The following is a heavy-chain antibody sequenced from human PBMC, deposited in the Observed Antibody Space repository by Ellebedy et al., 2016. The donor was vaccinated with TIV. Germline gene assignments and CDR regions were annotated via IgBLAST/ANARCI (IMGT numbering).Heavy chain of an antibody. Sequence: SETLSLTXTVSGGSISSSSYYWGWIRQPPGKGLVWIGSTYYSGSTYYNPSLKSRVTISVDTSKNQFSLKLSSVTAADTAVYYCARYDFWSGAIGSYFDYWGQGTLVTVSS. J-gene: IGHJ4*02. CDR1: GGSISSSSYY. CDR2: TYYSGST. CDR3: ARYDFWSGAIGSYFDY. D-gene: IGHD3-3*01. V-gene: IGHV4-39*01.